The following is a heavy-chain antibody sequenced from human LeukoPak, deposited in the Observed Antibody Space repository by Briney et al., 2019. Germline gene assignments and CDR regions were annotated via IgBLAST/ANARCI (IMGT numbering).Heavy chain of an antibody. CDR1: GFTFDDYA. D-gene: IGHD3-10*01. V-gene: IGHV3-9*01. Sequence: GGSLRLSCAASGFTFDDYAMHWVRQAPGKGLEWVSGISCSGGDICYADSVKGRFTISRDNAKNSLFLQMNSLRAVDTALYYCAKGSAWDYYGSGTSFAYWGQGTMVTVSS. CDR2: ISCSGGDI. CDR3: AKGSAWDYYGSGTSFAY. J-gene: IGHJ4*02.